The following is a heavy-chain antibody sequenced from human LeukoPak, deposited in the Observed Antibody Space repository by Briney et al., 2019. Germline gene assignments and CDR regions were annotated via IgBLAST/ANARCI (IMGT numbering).Heavy chain of an antibody. CDR3: ARDSELLWFGELLYGFDY. CDR2: VKEDGSEK. CDR1: GFTSRSYA. J-gene: IGHJ4*02. V-gene: IGHV3-7*05. Sequence: GGSRKPSCEATGFTSRSYARSWVRHAPGKRPDWVSSVKEDGSEKYYVDSVKGRFTISRDNAKNSLYLQMNSLRAEDTAVYYCARDSELLWFGELLYGFDYWGQGTLVTVSS. D-gene: IGHD3-10*01.